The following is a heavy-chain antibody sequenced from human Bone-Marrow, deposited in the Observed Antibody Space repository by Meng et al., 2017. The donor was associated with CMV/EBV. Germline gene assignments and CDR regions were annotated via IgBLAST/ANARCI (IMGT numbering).Heavy chain of an antibody. J-gene: IGHJ4*02. V-gene: IGHV4-34*01. CDR1: GGSFSGYY. D-gene: IGHD3-22*01. CDR2: INHSGST. CDR3: ARGVDYYDSSGYYY. Sequence: VQLQQWGAGLLKPSEPLSLTCAVYGGSFSGYYWSWIRQPPGKGLEWIGEINHSGSTNYNPSLKSRVTISVDTSKNQFSLKLSSVTAADTAVYYCARGVDYYDSSGYYYWGQGTLVTVSS.